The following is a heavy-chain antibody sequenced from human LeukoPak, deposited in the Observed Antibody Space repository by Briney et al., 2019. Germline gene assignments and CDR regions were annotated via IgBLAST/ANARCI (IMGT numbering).Heavy chain of an antibody. CDR3: ASRGTTVTTRYFDS. J-gene: IGHJ4*02. Sequence: GGSLRLSCAASGFTFDNYAMSWVRQAPGKGLEWVSSISASGGSTYYADSVKARFTISRDNSKNTLYLQMNSLRAEDTALYYCASRGTTVTTRYFDSWGQGTLVTVSS. CDR2: ISASGGST. D-gene: IGHD1-1*01. CDR1: GFTFDNYA. V-gene: IGHV3-23*01.